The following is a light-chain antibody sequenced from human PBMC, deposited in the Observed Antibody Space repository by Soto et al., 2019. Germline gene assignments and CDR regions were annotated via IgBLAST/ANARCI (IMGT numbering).Light chain of an antibody. CDR1: TSNIGSNT. CDR2: YTS. Sequence: QPVLTQPPSASGTPGQRVTISCSGSTSNIGSNTVNWYQQVPGTAPKLLIYYTSQRPSGVPDRFSGSKSDTSASLAISGLQSEDEAEYYCAAWDDSLNGRVFGGGTKVTVL. J-gene: IGLJ2*01. V-gene: IGLV1-44*01. CDR3: AAWDDSLNGRV.